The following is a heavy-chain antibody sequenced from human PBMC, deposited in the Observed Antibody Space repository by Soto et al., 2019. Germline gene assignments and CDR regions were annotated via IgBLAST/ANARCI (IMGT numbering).Heavy chain of an antibody. D-gene: IGHD2-2*01. CDR1: GGTFSSYT. V-gene: IGHV1-69*02. Sequence: ASVKVSCKASGGTFSSYTISWVRQAPGQGLEWMGRIIPILGIANYAQKFQGRVTITADKSTSTAYMELSSLRSEDTAVYYCARAPSLGYCSSTSCYAVDDYWGQGTLVTVSS. CDR2: IIPILGIA. CDR3: ARAPSLGYCSSTSCYAVDDY. J-gene: IGHJ4*02.